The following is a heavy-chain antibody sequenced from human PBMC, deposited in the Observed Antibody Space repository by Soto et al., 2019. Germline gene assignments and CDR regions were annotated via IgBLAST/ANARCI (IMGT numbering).Heavy chain of an antibody. CDR3: ARADPYYDFWSGYPYYGMDV. V-gene: IGHV1-3*01. Sequence: QVQLVQSGAEVKKPGASVKVSCKVSGYTFTSYAMHWVRQAPGQGLEWMGWINAGNGNTKYSQKFQGRVTITRDTSASTAYMELSSLRSEDTAVYYCARADPYYDFWSGYPYYGMDVWGQGTTVTVSS. CDR1: GYTFTSYA. D-gene: IGHD3-3*01. CDR2: INAGNGNT. J-gene: IGHJ6*02.